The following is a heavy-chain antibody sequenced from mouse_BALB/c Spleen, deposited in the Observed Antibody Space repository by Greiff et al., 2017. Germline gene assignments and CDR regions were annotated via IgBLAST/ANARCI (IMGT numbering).Heavy chain of an antibody. CDR3: ARSPYGSNAMDY. CDR2: ISIYYDNT. Sequence: VQLHQSGPELVRPGESVKISCKGSGYTFTDYAMHWVKQSHAKSLEWIGVISIYYDNTNYNQKFKGKATMTVDKSSSTAYMELARLTSEDSAIYYCARSPYGSNAMDYWGQGTSVTVSS. J-gene: IGHJ4*01. D-gene: IGHD1-1*01. V-gene: IGHV1-67*01. CDR1: GYTFTDYA.